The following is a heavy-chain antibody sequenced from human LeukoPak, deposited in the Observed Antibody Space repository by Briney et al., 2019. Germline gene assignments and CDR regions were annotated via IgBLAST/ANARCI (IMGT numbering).Heavy chain of an antibody. CDR3: AKDVGSGSYHYFGMEV. CDR1: GFSFSSYG. D-gene: IGHD3-10*01. Sequence: GRSLRLSCAASGFSFSSYGMHWVRQAPGKGLEWVAVISYDGSNRYHADSVKGRFTISRDIFKKTLNLQMNSLRAEDTAVYHCAKDVGSGSYHYFGMEVWGQGTTVTVSS. V-gene: IGHV3-30*18. J-gene: IGHJ6*02. CDR2: ISYDGSNR.